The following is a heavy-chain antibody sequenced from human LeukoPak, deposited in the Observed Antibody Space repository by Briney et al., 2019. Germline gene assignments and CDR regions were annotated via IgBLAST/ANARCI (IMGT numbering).Heavy chain of an antibody. D-gene: IGHD2-15*01. CDR2: IGPVSYNI. CDR3: VRAVSRRMGMDV. J-gene: IGHJ6*02. V-gene: IGHV3-21*01. CDR1: GFTFNSYT. Sequence: GVSLRLSWVVSGFTFNSYTMKWVRRAPGKGLEWVSTIGPVSYNILSADSLRGRFTIYRDNPKNSLYLQENSVRGEDRAVYYCVRAVSRRMGMDVWGQGTTVTVPS.